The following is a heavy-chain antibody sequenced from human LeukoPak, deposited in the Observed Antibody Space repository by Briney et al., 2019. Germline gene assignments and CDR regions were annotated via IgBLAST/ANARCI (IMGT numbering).Heavy chain of an antibody. V-gene: IGHV1-2*02. CDR1: GYTFTGYY. CDR3: ARETTVVTSGIYYYYGMDV. CDR2: INPNSGGT. J-gene: IGHJ6*02. D-gene: IGHD4-23*01. Sequence: ASVKVSCKASGYTFTGYYMHWVRQAPGQGLEWMGWINPNSGGTNYAQKFQGRVTMTRDTSISTAYMEPSRLRSDDTAVYYCARETTVVTSGIYYYYGMDVWGQGTTVTVSS.